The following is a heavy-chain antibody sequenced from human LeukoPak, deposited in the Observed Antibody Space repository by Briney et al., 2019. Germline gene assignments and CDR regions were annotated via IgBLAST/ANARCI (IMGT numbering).Heavy chain of an antibody. CDR3: TKDRGGSSQLGDAFDV. CDR2: ISYSSETI. V-gene: IGHV3-9*01. D-gene: IGHD1-26*01. J-gene: IGHJ3*01. Sequence: PGGSLRLSCAASGFTFSNYGMSWVRQAPGKGLEWVSGISYSSETIGYVDSVKGRFTISRDNAKKSLYLQMNSLRAEDTALYYCTKDRGGSSQLGDAFDVWGQGTMVSVSS. CDR1: GFTFSNYG.